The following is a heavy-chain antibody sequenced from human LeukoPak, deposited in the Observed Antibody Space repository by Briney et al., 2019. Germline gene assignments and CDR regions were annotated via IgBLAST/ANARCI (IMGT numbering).Heavy chain of an antibody. Sequence: SVKVSCKASGGTFSSYAISWVRQAPGQALEGRGGIIPIFGTANYAQNFQGRVTITTDESTSTAYMELSSLRSEETAVYYCARGRTVTPYYYYYMDVWGKGTTVTVS. J-gene: IGHJ6*03. CDR1: GGTFSSYA. D-gene: IGHD4-17*01. CDR2: IIPIFGTA. V-gene: IGHV1-69*05. CDR3: ARGRTVTPYYYYYMDV.